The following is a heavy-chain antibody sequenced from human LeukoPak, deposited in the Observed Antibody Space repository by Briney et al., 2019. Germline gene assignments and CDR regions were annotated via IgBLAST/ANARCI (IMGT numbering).Heavy chain of an antibody. CDR1: GFTFSSYA. J-gene: IGHJ4*02. CDR2: ISSSGSTI. V-gene: IGHV3-48*04. D-gene: IGHD6-19*01. CDR3: ARGPVSSSGFFGY. Sequence: GGSLRLSCAASGFTFSSYAMSWVRQAPGKGLEWVSYISSSGSTIYYADSVKGRFTISRDNAKKSLYLQMNSLRAEDTAVYYCARGPVSSSGFFGYWGQGTLVTVSS.